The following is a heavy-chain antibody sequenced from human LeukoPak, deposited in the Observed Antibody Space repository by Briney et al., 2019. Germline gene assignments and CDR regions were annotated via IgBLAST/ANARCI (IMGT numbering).Heavy chain of an antibody. D-gene: IGHD6-19*01. J-gene: IGHJ4*02. CDR2: ISGRGDST. V-gene: IGHV3-23*01. Sequence: GGSLRLSRAASGFTFSSYAMTWVRQAPGKGLEWVSTISGRGDSTYYADSVKGRFTISRDNSKNTLYLQMNSLRADDTAVYYCAKDKSGYSGGWSFDYWGQGTLVTVSS. CDR1: GFTFSSYA. CDR3: AKDKSGYSGGWSFDY.